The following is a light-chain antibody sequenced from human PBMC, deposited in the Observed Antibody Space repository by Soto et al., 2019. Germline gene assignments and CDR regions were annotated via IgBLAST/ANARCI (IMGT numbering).Light chain of an antibody. CDR2: DVN. J-gene: IGLJ2*01. CDR1: SSDVGGYNS. V-gene: IGLV2-14*01. Sequence: QSVLTQPASVSGSPGQSITISCAGTSSDVGGYNSVSWYQQHPGKAPKLMIYDVNTRPSGVSNRFSGSKSDNTASLTISGLQSEDEADYYCSSYTDSSTLVVFGGGTKLTVL. CDR3: SSYTDSSTLVV.